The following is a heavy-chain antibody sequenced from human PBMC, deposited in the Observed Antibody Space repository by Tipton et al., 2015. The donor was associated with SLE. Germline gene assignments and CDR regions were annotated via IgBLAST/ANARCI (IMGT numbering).Heavy chain of an antibody. CDR1: GGSISRSSYY. D-gene: IGHD3-10*01. V-gene: IGHV4-39*07. CDR3: ARRTIRGVTFDY. J-gene: IGHJ4*02. CDR2: IYYSGST. Sequence: TLSLTCTVSGGSISRSSYYWGWIRQPPGKGLEWIGSIYYSGSTYYNPSLKSRVTISVDTSKNQFSLRLTSVTAADTAVYYCARRTIRGVTFDYWGQGILVTVSS.